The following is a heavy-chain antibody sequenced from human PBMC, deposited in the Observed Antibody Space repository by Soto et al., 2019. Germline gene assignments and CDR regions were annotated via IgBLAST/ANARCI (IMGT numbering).Heavy chain of an antibody. J-gene: IGHJ5*02. CDR3: ARQPYDTSSLIDP. CDR2: ITWNSDGV. CDR1: GLRFDDYA. Sequence: ELQLVESGGGLAQPGRSLRLSCAASGLRFDDYAMHWVRQAPGKGLEWVSGITWNSDGVGYADSVKGRFTISRDNAKNSLYLQMNSLRVEDTAFYYCARQPYDTSSLIDPWGQGTLVTVSS. D-gene: IGHD6-6*01. V-gene: IGHV3-9*01.